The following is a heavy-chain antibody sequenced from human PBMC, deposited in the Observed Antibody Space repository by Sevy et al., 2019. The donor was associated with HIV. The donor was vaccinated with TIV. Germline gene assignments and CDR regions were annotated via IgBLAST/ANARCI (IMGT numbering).Heavy chain of an antibody. CDR3: ARDGGIYDVWSGYYPNYYYYGMDV. Sequence: ASVKVSCKASGYTFTSYYMHWVRQAPGQGLEWMGIINPSGGSTSYAQKFQGRVTMTRDTSTSTVYMELSSLRSEDTAVYYCARDGGIYDVWSGYYPNYYYYGMDVWGQGTTVTVSS. J-gene: IGHJ6*02. CDR1: GYTFTSYY. CDR2: INPSGGST. D-gene: IGHD3-3*01. V-gene: IGHV1-46*01.